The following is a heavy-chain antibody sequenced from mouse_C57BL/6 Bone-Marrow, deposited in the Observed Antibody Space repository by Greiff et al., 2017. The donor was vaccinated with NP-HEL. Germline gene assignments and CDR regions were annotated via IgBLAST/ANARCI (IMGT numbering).Heavy chain of an antibody. CDR3: ARTGTYYSNYAWFAY. V-gene: IGHV5-12*01. CDR1: GFTFSDYY. Sequence: EVNVVESGGGLVQPGGSLKLSCAASGFTFSDYYMYWVRQTPEKRLEWVAYISNGGGSTYYPDTVKGRFTISRDNAKNTLYLQMSRLKSEDTAMYYCARTGTYYSNYAWFAYWGQGTLVTVSA. D-gene: IGHD2-5*01. J-gene: IGHJ3*01. CDR2: ISNGGGST.